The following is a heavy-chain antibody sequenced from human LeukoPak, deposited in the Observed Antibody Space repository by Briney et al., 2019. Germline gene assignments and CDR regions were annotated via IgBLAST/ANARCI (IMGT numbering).Heavy chain of an antibody. V-gene: IGHV3-21*01. D-gene: IGHD3-3*01. CDR1: GFTFSSYS. CDR3: AKERFPNMYYFDY. CDR2: ISSSSSYI. Sequence: GGSLRLSCAASGFTFSSYSMNWVRQAPGKGLEWVSCISSSSSYIYYADSVKGRFTISRDNAKNSLYLQMNSLRAEDTAVYYCAKERFPNMYYFDYWGQGTLVTVSS. J-gene: IGHJ4*02.